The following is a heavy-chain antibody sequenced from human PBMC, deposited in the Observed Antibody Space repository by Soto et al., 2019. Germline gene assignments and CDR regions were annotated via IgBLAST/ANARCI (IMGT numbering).Heavy chain of an antibody. CDR1: GGTFSSYA. D-gene: IGHD5-12*01. J-gene: IGHJ6*02. CDR2: IIPIVGTA. V-gene: IGHV1-69*01. CDR3: ARDRGDIVDTINVYYYYYGMDV. Sequence: QVQLVQSGAEVKKPGSSVKVSCKASGGTFSSYAISWVRQAPGQGLEWMGGIIPIVGTANYAQKLQGRVTIAAEESTSTANMELSSLRSEDTAVYDCARDRGDIVDTINVYYYYYGMDVWGQGTMVTVSS.